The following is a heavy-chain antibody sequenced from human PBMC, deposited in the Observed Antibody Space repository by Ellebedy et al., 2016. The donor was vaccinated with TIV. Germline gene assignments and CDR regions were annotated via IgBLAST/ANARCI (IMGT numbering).Heavy chain of an antibody. Sequence: MPSETLSLTCTVSGGSISSYYWSWIRQPPGKGLEWIGYIYYSGSTNYNPSLKSRVTISVDTSKNQFSLKLSSVTAADTAVYYCARYCSGGSCYPRGDYFDYWGQGTLVTVSS. J-gene: IGHJ4*02. V-gene: IGHV4-59*08. CDR2: IYYSGST. CDR1: GGSISSYY. D-gene: IGHD2-15*01. CDR3: ARYCSGGSCYPRGDYFDY.